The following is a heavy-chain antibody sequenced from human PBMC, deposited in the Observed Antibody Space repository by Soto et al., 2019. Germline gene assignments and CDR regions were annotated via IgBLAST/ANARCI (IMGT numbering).Heavy chain of an antibody. D-gene: IGHD6-13*01. CDR1: GFTFSSYA. Sequence: GGSLRLSCAASGFTFSSYAMSWVRQAPGKGLEWVSAISGSGGSTYYADSVKGRFTISRDNSKNTLYLQMNSLRAEDTAVYYCAKDSSSWYNNWLDPWGQGTLVTVSS. CDR2: ISGSGGST. V-gene: IGHV3-23*01. J-gene: IGHJ5*02. CDR3: AKDSSSWYNNWLDP.